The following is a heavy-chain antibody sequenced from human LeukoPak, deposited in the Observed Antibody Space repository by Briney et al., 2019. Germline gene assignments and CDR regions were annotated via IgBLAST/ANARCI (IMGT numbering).Heavy chain of an antibody. CDR1: GYSFTSYW. V-gene: IGHV5-51*01. J-gene: IGHJ5*02. CDR2: IYPGGSDT. CDR3: ARYGCSSTSCYTLGKVWFDP. Sequence: GESLKISCKGSGYSFTSYWIGWVRQMPGKGLEWMGIIYPGGSDTRYSPSFQGQVTISADKSISTAYLQWSSLKASDTAMYYCARYGCSSTSCYTLGKVWFDPWGQGTLVTVSS. D-gene: IGHD2-2*02.